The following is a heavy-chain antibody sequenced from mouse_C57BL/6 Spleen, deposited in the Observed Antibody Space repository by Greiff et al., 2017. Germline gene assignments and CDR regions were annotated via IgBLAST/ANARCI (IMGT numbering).Heavy chain of an antibody. V-gene: IGHV1-81*01. J-gene: IGHJ2*01. CDR2: IYPRSGNP. CDR1: GYTFTSYG. D-gene: IGHD2-3*01. Sequence: QVQLQQSGAELARPGASVKLSCKASGYTFTSYGISWVKQSTGQGLEWIGEIYPRSGNPYYNVKFKGKATLTADKSSSTAYMELRSLTSEDSAVYFCARSYDGYEGKYYFDYWGQGTTLTVSS. CDR3: ARSYDGYEGKYYFDY.